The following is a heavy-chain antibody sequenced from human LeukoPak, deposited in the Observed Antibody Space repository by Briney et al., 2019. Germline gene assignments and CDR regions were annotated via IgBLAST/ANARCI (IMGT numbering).Heavy chain of an antibody. V-gene: IGHV3-33*01. CDR2: IWYDGSNK. CDR3: ARPTYSGSYYWFDY. Sequence: PGGSLRLSCAASGFTFSSYGMHWVRQAPGKGLEWVAVIWYDGSNKYYADSVKGRLTISRDNSKNTLYLQMNSLRAEDTAVYYCARPTYSGSYYWFDYWGQGTLVTVSS. CDR1: GFTFSSYG. J-gene: IGHJ4*02. D-gene: IGHD1-26*01.